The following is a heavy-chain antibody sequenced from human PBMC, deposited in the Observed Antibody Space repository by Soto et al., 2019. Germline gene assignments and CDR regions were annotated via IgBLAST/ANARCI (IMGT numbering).Heavy chain of an antibody. V-gene: IGHV1-2*04. CDR1: GHTFTGYY. CDR3: ARDGRRITTDYYYYYGMDV. D-gene: IGHD4-4*01. Sequence: ASVKVSCKASGHTFTGYYMHWVRQAPGQGHEWMGWINPNSGGTNYAQKFQGWVTMTRDTSISTAYMELSRLRSDDTAVYYCARDGRRITTDYYYYYGMDVWCQGTTVTVS. CDR2: INPNSGGT. J-gene: IGHJ6*02.